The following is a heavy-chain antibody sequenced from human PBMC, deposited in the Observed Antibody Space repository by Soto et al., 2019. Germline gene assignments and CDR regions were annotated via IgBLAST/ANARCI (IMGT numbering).Heavy chain of an antibody. D-gene: IGHD1-26*01. CDR1: GFNLSSYA. CDR3: EKVEERWDLTLHYDS. CDR2: ISYDGPNQ. J-gene: IGHJ4*02. Sequence: PGGSMRLSCAASGFNLSSYAMHWVRQAPGKGLEWVAVISYDGPNQYYGDSVKGRFTISRDNSRNMLYLQMDSLRDEDTAMYYREKVEERWDLTLHYDSWGQGIMVTVSS. V-gene: IGHV3-30*04.